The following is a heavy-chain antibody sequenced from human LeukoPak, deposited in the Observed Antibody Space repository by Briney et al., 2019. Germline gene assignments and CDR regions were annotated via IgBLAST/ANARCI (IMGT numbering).Heavy chain of an antibody. Sequence: SETLSLTCAVYGGSFSGYYWSWIRQPPGKGLEWIGEINHSGSTYYNPSLKSRVTISVDTSMNQFSLKLSSVTAADTAVYYCVMITFGGVIVIDYWGQGTLVTVSS. CDR1: GGSFSGYY. D-gene: IGHD3-16*02. CDR2: INHSGST. J-gene: IGHJ4*02. CDR3: VMITFGGVIVIDY. V-gene: IGHV4-34*01.